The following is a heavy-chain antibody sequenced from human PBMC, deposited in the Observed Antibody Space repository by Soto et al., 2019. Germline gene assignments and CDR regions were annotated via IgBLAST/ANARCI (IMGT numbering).Heavy chain of an antibody. CDR2: ISWNSGNL. Sequence: EVQLVESGGGLVQPGRSLRLSCAASGFTFDDYAMHWVRQGPGKGLEWVSSISWNSGNLGYADSVKGRFTISRDNAKKCLYLQMNSLRGEDAALYYCVKGASTTVLAFNDWWGQGTLVTVSS. CDR3: VKGASTTVLAFNDW. D-gene: IGHD4-17*01. CDR1: GFTFDDYA. V-gene: IGHV3-9*01. J-gene: IGHJ4*02.